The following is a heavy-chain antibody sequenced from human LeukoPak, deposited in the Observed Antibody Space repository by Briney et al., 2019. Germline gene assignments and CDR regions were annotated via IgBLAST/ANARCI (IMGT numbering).Heavy chain of an antibody. CDR2: ISGYNGYT. V-gene: IGHV1-18*04. D-gene: IGHD3-22*01. CDR1: GYSFTDYY. CDR3: ARESTARYNYDRSGYYRGAFDY. J-gene: IGHJ4*02. Sequence: ASVKVSCKASGYSFTDYYLHWLRQAPGQGLEWMGWISGYNGYTNYAQKFQGRVTMTTDTSTSTAYMELMSLRSDDTAVYYCARESTARYNYDRSGYYRGAFDYWGQGTLVTVSS.